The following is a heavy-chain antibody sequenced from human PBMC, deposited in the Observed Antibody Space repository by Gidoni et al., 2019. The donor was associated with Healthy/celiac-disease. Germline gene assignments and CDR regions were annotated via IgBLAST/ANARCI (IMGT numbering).Heavy chain of an antibody. V-gene: IGHV4-61*02. CDR1: GGSLSSRSDY. CDR2: IYTSGST. CDR3: ARGILTGYVHYYFDY. D-gene: IGHD3-9*01. Sequence: QVQLQESGPGLVTPSQTLPLTATVPGGSLSSRSDYWSWIRQPAGKGLEWIGRIYTSGSTNYTPSLKSRVTISVDTSKHQLSLNLSSVTAADTAVYYCARGILTGYVHYYFDYWGQGTLVTVSS. J-gene: IGHJ4*02.